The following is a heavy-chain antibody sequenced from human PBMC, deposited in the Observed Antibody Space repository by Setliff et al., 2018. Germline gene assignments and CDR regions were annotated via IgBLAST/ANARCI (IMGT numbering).Heavy chain of an antibody. CDR2: ISSSSSYI. D-gene: IGHD6-13*01. J-gene: IGHJ4*01. CDR3: AKSHSSWPIFIDY. V-gene: IGHV3-21*01. CDR1: GFTFSSYS. Sequence: GGSLRLSCAASGFTFSSYSMNWVRQAPGKGLEWVSSISSSSSYIYYADSVEGRFTISRDNAKNSLYLQMNSLRAEDTAVYYCAKSHSSWPIFIDYWGQGTLVTVSS.